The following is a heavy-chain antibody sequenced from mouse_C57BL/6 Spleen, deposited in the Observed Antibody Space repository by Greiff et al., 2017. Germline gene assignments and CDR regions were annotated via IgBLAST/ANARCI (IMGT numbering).Heavy chain of an antibody. CDR1: GFTFSDYY. V-gene: IGHV5-16*01. D-gene: IGHD2-3*01. CDR2: INYDGSST. J-gene: IGHJ2*01. Sequence: EVQRVESEGGLVQPGSSMKLSCTASGFTFSDYYMAWVRQVPEKGLEWVANINYDGSSTYYLDSLKSRFIISRDNAKNILYLQMSSLKSEDTATYYCARDGYDGYSFDYWGQGTTLTVSS. CDR3: ARDGYDGYSFDY.